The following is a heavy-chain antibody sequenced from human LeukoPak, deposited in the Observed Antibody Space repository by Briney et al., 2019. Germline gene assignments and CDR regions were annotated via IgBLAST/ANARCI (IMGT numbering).Heavy chain of an antibody. Sequence: ASVKVSCKASGYTFTSYYMHWVRQAPRQGLEWMGIINPSGGSTSYAQKFQGRVTMTRDTSTSTVYMELSSLRSDDTAVYYCARDGAGCSGGSCPRSPFDYWGQGTLVTVSS. CDR1: GYTFTSYY. J-gene: IGHJ4*02. V-gene: IGHV1-46*01. CDR3: ARDGAGCSGGSCPRSPFDY. D-gene: IGHD2-15*01. CDR2: INPSGGST.